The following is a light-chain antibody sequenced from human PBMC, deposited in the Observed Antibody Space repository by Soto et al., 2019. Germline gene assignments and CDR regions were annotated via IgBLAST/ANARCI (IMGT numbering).Light chain of an antibody. J-gene: IGLJ3*02. CDR1: SSNIGSES. Sequence: QSVLTQPPSTSGTPGQRVTISCSGSSSNIGSESVNWYQQLPGTAPKLLIYSYNQRPSGVPDRFSGSKSGTSASLAISGLQSEDEADYYCAVWDDSLNGWVFGGGTKLTVL. V-gene: IGLV1-44*01. CDR3: AVWDDSLNGWV. CDR2: SYN.